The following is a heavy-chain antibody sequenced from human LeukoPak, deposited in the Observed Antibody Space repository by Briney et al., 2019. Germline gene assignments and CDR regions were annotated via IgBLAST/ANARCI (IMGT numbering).Heavy chain of an antibody. CDR1: GFTFSDYY. J-gene: IGHJ4*02. CDR3: ARQGGDILTGYLDY. V-gene: IGHV3-11*03. CDR2: ISSSGTYI. Sequence: GGSLRLPCATSGFTFSDYYMSWIRRAPGKGLEWVSYISSSGTYINSADSVKGRFTISRDYPKNSLYLQMGSLRAEDTAVYYCARQGGDILTGYLDYWGQGTLVTVSS. D-gene: IGHD3-9*01.